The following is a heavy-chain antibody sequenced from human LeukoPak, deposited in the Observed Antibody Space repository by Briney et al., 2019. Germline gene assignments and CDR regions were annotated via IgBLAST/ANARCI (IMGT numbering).Heavy chain of an antibody. Sequence: GGSLTLSCAASGFTFSYHWMTWVRQAPGKGLEWVANIKNDGTVKNYVDSVKGRFTISRDNAKNSLYLQMNSLRAEDTAVYYCASRGSSGWDDYWGQGTLVTVSS. D-gene: IGHD6-19*01. J-gene: IGHJ4*02. CDR3: ASRGSSGWDDY. CDR2: IKNDGTVK. V-gene: IGHV3-7*01. CDR1: GFTFSYHW.